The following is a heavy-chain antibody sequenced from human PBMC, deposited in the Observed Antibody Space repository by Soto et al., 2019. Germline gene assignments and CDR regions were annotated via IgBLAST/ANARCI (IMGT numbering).Heavy chain of an antibody. J-gene: IGHJ6*02. Sequence: VKVSCKASGGTFSSYAISWVRQAPGQGLEWMGGIIPIFGTANYAQKFQGRVTITADESTSTAYMELSSLRSEDTAVYYCARETNARTYYYYYGMDVWRQRTTVTASS. CDR2: IIPIFGTA. V-gene: IGHV1-69*01. CDR3: ARETNARTYYYYYGMDV. CDR1: GGTFSSYA. D-gene: IGHD2-8*01.